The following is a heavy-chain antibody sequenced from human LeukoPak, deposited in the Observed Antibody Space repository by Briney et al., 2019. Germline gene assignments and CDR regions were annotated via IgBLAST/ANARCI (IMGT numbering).Heavy chain of an antibody. V-gene: IGHV4-34*01. Sequence: SETLSLTCAVYGGSFSGYYWSWIRQPPGKGLEWIGEINHSGSTNYNPSLKSRVTISVDTSKNQFSPKLSSVTAADTAVYYCAGRQQIVVVSSPFDYWGQGTLITVSS. CDR2: INHSGST. CDR1: GGSFSGYY. J-gene: IGHJ4*02. D-gene: IGHD3-22*01. CDR3: AGRQQIVVVSSPFDY.